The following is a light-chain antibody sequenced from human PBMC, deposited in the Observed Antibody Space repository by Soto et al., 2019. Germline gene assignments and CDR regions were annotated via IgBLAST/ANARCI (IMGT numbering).Light chain of an antibody. CDR1: QGISNW. Sequence: DIQMTQSPSYVSASVGDRVTITCRTSQGISNWLAWYQQRSGRAPKLLIYGASSLQSGVPSRFSGSGSGTDFTLTVSSLQPEDFATYYWQHAGNFPLTCGGGTKVEIK. CDR3: QHAGNFPLT. V-gene: IGKV1-12*01. J-gene: IGKJ4*01. CDR2: GAS.